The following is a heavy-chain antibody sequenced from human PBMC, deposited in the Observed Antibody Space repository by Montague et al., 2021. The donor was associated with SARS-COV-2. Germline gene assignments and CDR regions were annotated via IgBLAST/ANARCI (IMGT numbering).Heavy chain of an antibody. CDR2: IHYSGST. Sequence: SETLSLTCTVSGGSISSSSYYWGWIRQPPGKGLEWIGSIHYSGSTYYNPSLKSRVTISVDTSKKHFSPKLSSVTAADTAVYFCAAQSSGGYCSSSSCYVWCDPWGQGTLGTVSS. J-gene: IGHJ5*02. D-gene: IGHD2-2*01. V-gene: IGHV4-39*01. CDR3: AAQSSGGYCSSSSCYVWCDP. CDR1: GGSISSSSYY.